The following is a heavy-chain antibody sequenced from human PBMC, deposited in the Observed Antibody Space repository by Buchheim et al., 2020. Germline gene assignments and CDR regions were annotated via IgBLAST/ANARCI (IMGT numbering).Heavy chain of an antibody. CDR1: GFTFSSYA. D-gene: IGHD3-10*01. J-gene: IGHJ6*02. Sequence: QVQLVESGGGVVQPGRSLRLSCAASGFTFSSYAMHWVRQAPGKGLEWVAVISYDGSNKYYADSVKGRFTISRDNSKNTLYLQMNSLRAEDTAVYYCARETDTYYYGSGSYYRLDYYYYYGMDVWGQGTT. V-gene: IGHV3-30*04. CDR3: ARETDTYYYGSGSYYRLDYYYYYGMDV. CDR2: ISYDGSNK.